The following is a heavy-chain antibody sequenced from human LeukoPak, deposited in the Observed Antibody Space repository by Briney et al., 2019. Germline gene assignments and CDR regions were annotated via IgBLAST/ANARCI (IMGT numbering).Heavy chain of an antibody. CDR1: GFTYSSYA. D-gene: IGHD2-2*01. V-gene: IGHV3-23*01. CDR2: ISGSGGST. CDR3: AKEDIVVVPAADYYGMDV. Sequence: GGSLRLSCAASGFTYSSYAMSWVRQAPGKGLEWVSAISGSGGSTYYADSVKGRFTISRDNSKNTLYLQMNSLRAEDTAVYYCAKEDIVVVPAADYYGMDVWGQGTTVTVSS. J-gene: IGHJ6*02.